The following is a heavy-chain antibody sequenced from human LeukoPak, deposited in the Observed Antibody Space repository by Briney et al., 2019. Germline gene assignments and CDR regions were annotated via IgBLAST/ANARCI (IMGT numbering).Heavy chain of an antibody. CDR3: ARDGPPAGAGDFDY. V-gene: IGHV3-48*01. CDR2: IGSTSI. CDR1: GVSTSTYS. D-gene: IGHD2-2*01. Sequence: GGSLRLSCAASGVSTSTYSMGWVRQAPGKGLEWVSYIGSTSIYADSVKGRFTISRDNAKNSLYLQMNSLRAEDTAVYYCARDGPPAGAGDFDYWGQGTPVTVSS. J-gene: IGHJ4*02.